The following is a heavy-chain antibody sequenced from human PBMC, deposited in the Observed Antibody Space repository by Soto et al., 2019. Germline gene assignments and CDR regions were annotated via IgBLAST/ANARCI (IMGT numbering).Heavy chain of an antibody. D-gene: IGHD6-19*01. Sequence: QVQLVESGGGVVQPGRSLRLSCAASGFTFSSYGMHWVRQAPGKGLEWVAVISYDGSNKYYADSVKGRFTISRDNSKNTLYLQMNSLRAEDTAVYCCAKDLSSGWSLGWDYWGQGTLVTVSS. V-gene: IGHV3-30*18. CDR3: AKDLSSGWSLGWDY. CDR1: GFTFSSYG. CDR2: ISYDGSNK. J-gene: IGHJ4*02.